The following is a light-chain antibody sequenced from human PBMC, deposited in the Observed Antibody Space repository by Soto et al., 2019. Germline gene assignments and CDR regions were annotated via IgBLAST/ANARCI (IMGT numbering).Light chain of an antibody. CDR1: SSDVGGHNY. V-gene: IGLV2-14*01. J-gene: IGLJ1*01. CDR3: SSYISSSPDV. Sequence: QSALTQPASVSGSPGQSITISCTGTSSDVGGHNYVSWYQQHPGKAPKLMIYDVSNRPSGVSNRFSGSKSGNTASLTISGLQAEDEADYYCSSYISSSPDVFGTGTKVTVL. CDR2: DVS.